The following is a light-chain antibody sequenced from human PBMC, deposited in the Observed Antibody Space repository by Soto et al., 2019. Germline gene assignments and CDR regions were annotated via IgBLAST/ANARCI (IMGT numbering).Light chain of an antibody. CDR3: ISYAGSNNWV. V-gene: IGLV2-8*01. Sequence: QSVLTQPASVSGSPGQSITISCTGTSSDVGGYNYVSGYQQHPGQAPKLMIYEVSKRPSGVPDRCSGSKSDNTASLTVSGLQAEDEADSYCISYAGSNNWVFGGGTKLTVL. CDR1: SSDVGGYNY. CDR2: EVS. J-gene: IGLJ3*02.